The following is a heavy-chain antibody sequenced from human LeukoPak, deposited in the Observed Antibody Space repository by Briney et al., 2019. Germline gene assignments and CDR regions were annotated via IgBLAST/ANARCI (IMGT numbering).Heavy chain of an antibody. Sequence: GGSLRLSCAASGFTFSSYSMNWVRQAPGKGLEWVSSISISNSYIYYADSVKGRFTISRDNAKNSLYLQMHSLRAEDTAVRYCQRLEAAAVHLNYSGKGTLVTVSS. J-gene: IGHJ4*02. CDR1: GFTFSSYS. CDR3: QRLEAAAVHLNY. D-gene: IGHD6-13*01. CDR2: ISISNSYI. V-gene: IGHV3-21*01.